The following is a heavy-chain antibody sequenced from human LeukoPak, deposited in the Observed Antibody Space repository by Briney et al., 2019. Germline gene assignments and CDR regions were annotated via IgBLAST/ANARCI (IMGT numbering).Heavy chain of an antibody. V-gene: IGHV1-69*05. CDR1: GGTFSSYA. J-gene: IGHJ6*03. CDR2: IIPIFVTA. CDR3: ARGVSSGPKYYYYYYMDV. Sequence: ASVKVSCKASGGTFSSYAISWVRQAPGQGLEWIGGIIPIFVTANYAQKFQGRVTITTDESTSTAYMELSSLRSEDTAVYYCARGVSSGPKYYYYYYMDVWGKGTTVIVSS.